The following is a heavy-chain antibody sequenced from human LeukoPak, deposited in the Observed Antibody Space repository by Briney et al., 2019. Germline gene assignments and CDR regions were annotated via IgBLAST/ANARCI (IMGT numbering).Heavy chain of an antibody. V-gene: IGHV4-30-2*01. J-gene: IGHJ5*02. Sequence: SETLSLTCAVSGGSISSGGYSWSWIRQPPGKGLEWIGYIYHSGSTYYNPSLKSRVTISVDRSKNQFSLKLSSVTAADTAVYYCARASYYYDSSGPNWFDPWGQGTLVTVSS. CDR1: GGSISSGGYS. CDR2: IYHSGST. D-gene: IGHD3-22*01. CDR3: ARASYYYDSSGPNWFDP.